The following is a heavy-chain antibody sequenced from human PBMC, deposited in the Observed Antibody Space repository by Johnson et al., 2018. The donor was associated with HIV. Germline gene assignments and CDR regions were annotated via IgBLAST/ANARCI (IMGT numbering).Heavy chain of an antibody. V-gene: IGHV3-43*01. CDR3: ARLRERWELLLSDGSDI. Sequence: EVQLVESGGVVVQPGGSLRLSCAASGFTFDDYTMHWVRQAPGKGLEWVSLISWDGGSTYYADSVKGRFTISRDNSKNSLYLQMNSLRTEETALYYCARLRERWELLLSDGSDILGQGTMVTLSS. CDR2: ISWDGGST. CDR1: GFTFDDYT. J-gene: IGHJ3*02. D-gene: IGHD1-26*01.